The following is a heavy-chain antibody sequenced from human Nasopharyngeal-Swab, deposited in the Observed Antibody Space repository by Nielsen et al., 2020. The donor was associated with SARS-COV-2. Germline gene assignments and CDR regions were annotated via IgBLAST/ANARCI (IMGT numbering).Heavy chain of an antibody. D-gene: IGHD3-10*01. Sequence: GGSLRLSCAASGFTFTNYVMAWVRQPPGKGLEWVSGIRGSGDRTFYADSVKGRSTISRDNSQNTLFLQMNSLRADDTAVYYCAKDRAGVVPDAFDIWGQGTLVTVSP. CDR2: IRGSGDRT. V-gene: IGHV3-23*01. J-gene: IGHJ3*02. CDR3: AKDRAGVVPDAFDI. CDR1: GFTFTNYV.